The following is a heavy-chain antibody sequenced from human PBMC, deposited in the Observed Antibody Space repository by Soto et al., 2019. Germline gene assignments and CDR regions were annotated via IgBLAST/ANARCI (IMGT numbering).Heavy chain of an antibody. CDR1: GGSISSGSYS. D-gene: IGHD4-17*01. Sequence: SETLSLTCAVSGGSISSGSYSWSWIRRPPGKGLEWIGYIYHSGSTYYNPSLKSRVTISVDRSNNQFSLKLSSVTAADTATYYCARFYGDYRNWFDPWGQGTLVTVSS. CDR2: IYHSGST. CDR3: ARFYGDYRNWFDP. J-gene: IGHJ5*02. V-gene: IGHV4-30-2*01.